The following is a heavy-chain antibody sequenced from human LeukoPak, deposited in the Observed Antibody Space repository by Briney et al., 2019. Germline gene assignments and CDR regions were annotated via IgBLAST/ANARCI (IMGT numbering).Heavy chain of an antibody. D-gene: IGHD6-19*01. J-gene: IGHJ4*02. Sequence: GGSLRLSCAASGFTFSSYAMSWVRQAPGKGLEWVSAISGSGGSTYYADPVKGRFTISRDNSKNTLYLQMNSLRAEDTAVYYCARLHPDSSGWYPFDYWGQGTLVTVSS. CDR3: ARLHPDSSGWYPFDY. CDR1: GFTFSSYA. CDR2: ISGSGGST. V-gene: IGHV3-23*01.